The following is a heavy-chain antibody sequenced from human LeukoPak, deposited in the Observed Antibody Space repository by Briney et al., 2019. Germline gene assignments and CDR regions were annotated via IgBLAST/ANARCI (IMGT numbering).Heavy chain of an antibody. CDR1: GGSISSGSYY. J-gene: IGHJ3*02. Sequence: SETLSLTCTVSGGSISSGSYYWSWIRQPAGKGLEWIVRIYTSGSTNYNPSLKSRVTISVDTSKNQFSLKLSSVTAADTAVYYCARVGATVGDAFDIWGQGTMVTVSS. CDR2: IYTSGST. V-gene: IGHV4-61*02. CDR3: ARVGATVGDAFDI. D-gene: IGHD1-26*01.